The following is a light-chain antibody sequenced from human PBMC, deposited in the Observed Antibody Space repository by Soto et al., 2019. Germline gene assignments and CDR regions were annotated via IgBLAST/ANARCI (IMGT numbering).Light chain of an antibody. V-gene: IGLV4-69*01. CDR1: SGRSDYA. CDR3: QTWGAGIPWV. CDR2: LNSDGSH. J-gene: IGLJ3*02. Sequence: QPVLTQSPSASASLGASVKLTCTLSSGRSDYAIAWRQLQPEKGPRYLMKLNSDGSHDKGDEIPDRFSGSSSGAERYLTISSLQSEDEGDYYCQTWGAGIPWVFGGGTKLTVL.